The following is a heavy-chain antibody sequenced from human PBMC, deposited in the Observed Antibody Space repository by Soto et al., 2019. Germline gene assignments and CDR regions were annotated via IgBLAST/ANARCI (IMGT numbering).Heavy chain of an antibody. CDR2: INAGNGNT. CDR1: GYTFTSFA. J-gene: IGHJ4*02. V-gene: IGHV1-3*01. CDR3: ARGPGRPDGPGDY. Sequence: QVQLVQSGAEVKKPGASVKVSCKASGYTFTSFAMHWVRQAPGQRLEWMGWINAGNGNTKYSQKFQGRVTITRDTSASTAYMELSSLRSEYTAVYYCARGPGRPDGPGDYWGQGTLVTVSS.